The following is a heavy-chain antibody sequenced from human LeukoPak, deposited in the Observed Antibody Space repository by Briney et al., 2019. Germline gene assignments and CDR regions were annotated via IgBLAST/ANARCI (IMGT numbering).Heavy chain of an antibody. CDR2: IDNSGTYI. Sequence: PGGSLRFSCTASGCTFTTYSMDWVRQAPGKGLEWVSSIDNSGTYIYYADSVKGRFTISRDNSKNSLYLQMNSLRAEDTAVYYCASANPILLDYYCYYYMDVWGRGTTVTVSS. J-gene: IGHJ6*03. CDR3: ASANPILLDYYCYYYMDV. V-gene: IGHV3-21*01. D-gene: IGHD3-3*01. CDR1: GCTFTTYS.